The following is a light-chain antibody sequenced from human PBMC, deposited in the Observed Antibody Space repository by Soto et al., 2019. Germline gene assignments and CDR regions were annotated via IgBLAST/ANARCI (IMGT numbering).Light chain of an antibody. J-gene: IGKJ2*01. V-gene: IGKV3-20*01. CDR3: HKFGRSPLAFT. CDR2: GAS. Sequence: ESMLTQSPGTLSLSPGERATLSCRASQSVSTRYLAWYQQKPGQAPRLLIYGASIRAAGIPDRFSGSGSGTDFTLTISRLEPEDFAVYYCHKFGRSPLAFTFGQGTTLEI. CDR1: QSVSTRY.